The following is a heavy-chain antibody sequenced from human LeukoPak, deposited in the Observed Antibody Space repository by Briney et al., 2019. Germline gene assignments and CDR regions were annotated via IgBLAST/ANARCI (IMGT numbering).Heavy chain of an antibody. CDR2: ISGSGGST. CDR1: GFTFSSYA. CDR3: TRLEGVAYGMDV. J-gene: IGHJ6*02. V-gene: IGHV3-23*01. Sequence: GGSLRLSCAASGFTFSSYAMSWVRQAPGKGLEWVSAISGSGGSTYYADSVKGRFTISRDNSKNTLYLQMNSLKTEDTAVYYCTRLEGVAYGMDVWGQGTTVTISS.